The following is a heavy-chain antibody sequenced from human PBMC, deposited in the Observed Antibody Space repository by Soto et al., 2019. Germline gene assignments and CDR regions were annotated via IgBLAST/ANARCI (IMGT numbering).Heavy chain of an antibody. CDR3: ARDPHEFWASYWFDP. Sequence: ASVKVSCKTSGYTFNTYGINWVRQAPGQGLELMGWISAYDGKTTYAEKFQGRVTLITDTSTSKAYMERRSLRSDDTAIYYCARDPHEFWASYWFDPWGQGTPVTVSS. CDR1: GYTFNTYG. D-gene: IGHD3-3*01. J-gene: IGHJ5*02. V-gene: IGHV1-18*01. CDR2: ISAYDGKT.